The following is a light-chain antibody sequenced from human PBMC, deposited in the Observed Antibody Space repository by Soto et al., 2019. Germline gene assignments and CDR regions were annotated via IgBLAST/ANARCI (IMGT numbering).Light chain of an antibody. CDR1: QNIGRN. Sequence: KSTLFCRASQNIGRNLAWYQQKPGQAPRLLIFRASTRAPGIPARFTGGGSGVDLTTTINNLESESRQAYCCEQHDRWSPVTFGGGTKVDIK. V-gene: IGKV3-15*01. J-gene: IGKJ4*01. CDR2: RAS. CDR3: EQHDRWSPVT.